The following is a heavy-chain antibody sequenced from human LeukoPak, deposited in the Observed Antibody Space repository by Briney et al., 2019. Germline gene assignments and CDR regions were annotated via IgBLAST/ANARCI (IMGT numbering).Heavy chain of an antibody. CDR3: ARALYCSGGSCYPYYFDY. D-gene: IGHD2-15*01. CDR1: GFTFSSYS. J-gene: IGHJ4*02. CDR2: ISSSSSYI. V-gene: IGHV3-21*01. Sequence: PGGSLRLSCAASGFTFSSYSMNWVRQAPGKGLEWVSSISSSSSYIYYADSVKGRFTISRDNAKNSLYLQMNSLRAEDTAVYHCARALYCSGGSCYPYYFDYWGQGTLVTVSP.